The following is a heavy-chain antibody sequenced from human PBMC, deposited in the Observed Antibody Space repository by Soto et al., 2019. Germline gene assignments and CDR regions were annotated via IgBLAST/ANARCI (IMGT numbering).Heavy chain of an antibody. CDR2: LSNTGRRT. V-gene: IGHV3-23*01. CDR1: VFPFGANA. D-gene: IGHD1-26*01. CDR3: ATEMGATQGTFDN. Sequence: VSLRLSCVVSVFPFGANAMSWVRQAPGKGLEWVSGLSNTGRRTSYADSVKGRFNISRDNSENTVYLQMNSLRVEDTAVYYCATEMGATQGTFDNWGQGTLVTVSS. J-gene: IGHJ4*02.